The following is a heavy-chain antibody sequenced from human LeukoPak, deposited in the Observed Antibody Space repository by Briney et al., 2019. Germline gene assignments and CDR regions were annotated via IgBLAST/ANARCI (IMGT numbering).Heavy chain of an antibody. CDR1: GGSISSYY. CDR2: IYYSGST. CDR3: ARHTDVGTAMLS. Sequence: PSETLSLTCTVSGGSISSYYWSWIRQPPGKGLEWIGYIYYSGSTNYNPSLKSRVTISVNTSKNQFSLKLSSVTAADTAVYYCARHTDVGTAMLSWGQGTLVTVSS. D-gene: IGHD5-18*01. J-gene: IGHJ4*02. V-gene: IGHV4-59*08.